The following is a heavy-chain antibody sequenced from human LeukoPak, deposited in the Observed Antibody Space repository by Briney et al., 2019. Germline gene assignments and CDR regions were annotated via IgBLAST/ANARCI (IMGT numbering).Heavy chain of an antibody. CDR3: ARKQDYGDYLQYFDY. D-gene: IGHD4-17*01. CDR2: ITTSSTYI. CDR1: GFTFSSYS. J-gene: IGHJ4*02. V-gene: IGHV3-21*01. Sequence: PGRSLRLSRAASGFTFSSYSMNWVRQAPGKGLEWVSCITTSSTYIYYADSVKGRFTISRDNAKNSLYLQMNSLRAEDTAVYYCARKQDYGDYLQYFDYWGQGALVTVSS.